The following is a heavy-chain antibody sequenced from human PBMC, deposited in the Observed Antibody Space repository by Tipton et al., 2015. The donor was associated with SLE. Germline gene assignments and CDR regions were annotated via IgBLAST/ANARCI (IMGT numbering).Heavy chain of an antibody. D-gene: IGHD3-10*01. V-gene: IGHV3-23*01. J-gene: IGHJ3*02. Sequence: SLRLSCAASGFTFSSYAMNWVRQAPGKGLEWVSAISVSGGSTYYADSVKGRFTISRDNSKNTLYLQMNSLRAEDAAVYYCAKENILLWFGESLGAFDIWGQGTMVTVSS. CDR3: AKENILLWFGESLGAFDI. CDR2: ISVSGGST. CDR1: GFTFSSYA.